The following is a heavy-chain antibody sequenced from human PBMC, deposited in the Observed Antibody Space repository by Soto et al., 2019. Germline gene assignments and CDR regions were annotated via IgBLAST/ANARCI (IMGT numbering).Heavy chain of an antibody. CDR1: GGSISSSSYY. D-gene: IGHD3-22*01. CDR2: IYYSGST. CDR3: ARHGYYYGSSGYWDWFDP. V-gene: IGHV4-39*01. J-gene: IGHJ5*02. Sequence: SETLSLTCTVSGGSISSSSYYWGWIRQPPGKGLEWIGSIYYSGSTYYNPSLKSRVTISVDTSKNQFSLKLSSVTAADTAVYYCARHGYYYGSSGYWDWFDPWGQGTLATVSS.